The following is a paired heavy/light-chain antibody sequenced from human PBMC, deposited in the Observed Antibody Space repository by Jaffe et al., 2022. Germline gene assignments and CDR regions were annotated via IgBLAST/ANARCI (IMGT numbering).Light chain of an antibody. CDR2: WAS. CDR3: QQYYSTPSGVT. V-gene: IGKV4-1*01. Sequence: DIVMTQSPDSLAVSLGERATINCKSSQSVLYSSNNKNYLAWYQQKPGQPPKLLIYWASTRESGVPDRFSGSGSGTDFTLTISSLQAEDVAVYYCQQYYSTPSGVTFGPGTKVDIK. CDR1: QSVLYSSNNKNY. J-gene: IGKJ3*01.
Heavy chain of an antibody. V-gene: IGHV1-46*01. Sequence: QVQLVQSGAEVKKPGASVKVSCKASGYTFTSYYMHWVRQAPGQGLEWMGIINPSGGSTSYAQKFQGRVTMTRDTSTSTVYMELSSLRSEDTAVYYCARGFGGRIEKLQLWLSAFDIWGQGTMVTVSS. D-gene: IGHD5-18*01. CDR2: INPSGGST. J-gene: IGHJ3*02. CDR1: GYTFTSYY. CDR3: ARGFGGRIEKLQLWLSAFDI.